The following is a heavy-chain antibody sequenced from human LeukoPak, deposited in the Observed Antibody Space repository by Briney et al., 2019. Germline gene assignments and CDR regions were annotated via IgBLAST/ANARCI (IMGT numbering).Heavy chain of an antibody. Sequence: PGGSLRLSCAASGFTFSSYSMNWVRQAPGKGLEWVSSISSSSSYIYYADSVKGRFTISRDNAKNSLYLQMNSLRAEDTAVYYCARIMITFGGVMGAFDIWGQGTMVTVSS. D-gene: IGHD3-16*01. CDR3: ARIMITFGGVMGAFDI. V-gene: IGHV3-21*01. CDR2: ISSSSSYI. CDR1: GFTFSSYS. J-gene: IGHJ3*02.